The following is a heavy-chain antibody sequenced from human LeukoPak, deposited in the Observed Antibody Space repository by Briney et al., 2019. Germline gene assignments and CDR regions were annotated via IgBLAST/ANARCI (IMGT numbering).Heavy chain of an antibody. V-gene: IGHV3-74*01. Sequence: PGGSLRHSCAASGFTFSRYWMHWVRQAPGKGLVWVSRINSDGSSTSYADSVKGRFTISRDNAKNTLYLQMNSLRAEDTAVYYCARFPGYSYGQRYFDYWGQGTLVTVSS. CDR3: ARFPGYSYGQRYFDY. D-gene: IGHD5-18*01. J-gene: IGHJ4*02. CDR2: INSDGSST. CDR1: GFTFSRYW.